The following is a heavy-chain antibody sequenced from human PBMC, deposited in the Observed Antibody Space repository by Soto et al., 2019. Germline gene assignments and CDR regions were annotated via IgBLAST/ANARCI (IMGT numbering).Heavy chain of an antibody. CDR2: IIPIFGTA. D-gene: IGHD6-6*01. J-gene: IGHJ4*02. V-gene: IGHV1-69*13. CDR3: ARLVTYSSSSDY. CDR1: GGTFSSYA. Sequence: SVKVSCKASGGTFSSYAISWVRQAPGQGLEWMGGIIPIFGTANYAQKFQGRVTITADESTSTAYMELSSLRSEDTAVYYCARLVTYSSSSDYWGQGTLVTVSS.